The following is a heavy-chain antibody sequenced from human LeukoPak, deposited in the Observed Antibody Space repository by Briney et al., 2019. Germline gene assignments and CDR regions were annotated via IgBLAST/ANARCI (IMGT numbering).Heavy chain of an antibody. CDR2: IYYSGST. CDR1: GGSISSSSYY. J-gene: IGHJ1*01. CDR3: ARGGGLRITMVLFQH. Sequence: SETLSLTCTVSGGSISSSSYYWGWIRQPPGKGLEWIGSIYYSGSTYYNPSLKSRVTISLDTSNNQFSLKVTSVTAADTAVYYCARGGGLRITMVLFQHWGHGTLVAVSS. V-gene: IGHV4-39*07. D-gene: IGHD3-10*01.